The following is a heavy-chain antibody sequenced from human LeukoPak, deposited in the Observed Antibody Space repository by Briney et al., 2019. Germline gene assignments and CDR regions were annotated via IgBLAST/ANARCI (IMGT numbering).Heavy chain of an antibody. J-gene: IGHJ5*02. CDR2: INDSCDST. CDR1: GFTFSSYA. CDR3: ATAYCSSTSCPT. D-gene: IGHD2-2*01. Sequence: GGSLRLSYAASGFTFSSYAMSWVRQAPGKGLEWGSSINDSCDSTYYADSLKGRFTISGDNSKNTLYRLMNNLRTEDTAIFYCATAYCSSTSCPTWGQGTLVTVSS. V-gene: IGHV3-23*01.